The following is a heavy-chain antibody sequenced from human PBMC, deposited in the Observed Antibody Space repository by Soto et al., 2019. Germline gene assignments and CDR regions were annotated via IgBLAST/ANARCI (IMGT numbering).Heavy chain of an antibody. D-gene: IGHD6-6*01. CDR3: ARAEGYSSSAKDSDFDY. CDR1: GFTFSDYY. Sequence: QVQLVESGGGLVKPGGSLRLSCAASGFTFSDYYMSWIRQAPGKGLEWVSYISSSSSYTNYADSVKGRFTISRDNAKNSLYLQMNRLRAEDTAVYYCARAEGYSSSAKDSDFDYWGQGTLVTVSS. V-gene: IGHV3-11*06. CDR2: ISSSSSYT. J-gene: IGHJ4*02.